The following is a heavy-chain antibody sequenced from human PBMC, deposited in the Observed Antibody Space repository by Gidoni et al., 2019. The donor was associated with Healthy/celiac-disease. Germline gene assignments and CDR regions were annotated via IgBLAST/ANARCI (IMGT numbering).Heavy chain of an antibody. Sequence: TLSLTCTVSGGSVSSGSYYWSWIRQPPGKGLEWIGYIYYSGSTNYNPSLKSRVTISVDTSKNQFSLKLSSVTAADTAVYYCARELDYYDSSGYYYVGWFDPWGQGTLVTVSS. J-gene: IGHJ5*02. CDR2: IYYSGST. D-gene: IGHD3-22*01. CDR1: GGSVSSGSYY. V-gene: IGHV4-61*01. CDR3: ARELDYYDSSGYYYVGWFDP.